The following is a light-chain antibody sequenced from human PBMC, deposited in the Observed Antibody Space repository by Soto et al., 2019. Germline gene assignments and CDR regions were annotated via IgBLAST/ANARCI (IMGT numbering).Light chain of an antibody. CDR3: SAYAGSSTWV. CDR2: EVY. J-gene: IGLJ2*01. Sequence: QSAPTQPPSASGSPGQSVTFSCTGTSSDVGGYNYVSWCQQYPGKAPKLIIYEVYKRHSGVPDRFSGSKSGNTASLTVSGLQPEDEADYYCSAYAGSSTWVFGGGTKLTVL. V-gene: IGLV2-8*01. CDR1: SSDVGGYNY.